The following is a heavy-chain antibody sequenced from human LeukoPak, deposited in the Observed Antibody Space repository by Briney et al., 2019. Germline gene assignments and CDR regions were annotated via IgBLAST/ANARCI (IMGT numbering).Heavy chain of an antibody. CDR1: GFTFSSST. CDR3: AGSSSTARSYFDY. D-gene: IGHD5-18*01. J-gene: IGHJ4*02. Sequence: GRSLRLSCATSGFTFSSSTMRWVRQAPGEGLEGVAFITYDGSNTYYRDSVEGRFTISRDDSKNTVYLQVNSLRAEDTAVYYCAGSSSTARSYFDYWGQGILVTVSS. CDR2: ITYDGSNT. V-gene: IGHV3-30*04.